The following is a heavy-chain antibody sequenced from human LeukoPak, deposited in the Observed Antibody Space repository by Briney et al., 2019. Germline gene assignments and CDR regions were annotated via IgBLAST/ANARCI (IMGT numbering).Heavy chain of an antibody. J-gene: IGHJ4*02. CDR2: IQQDGTEK. CDR3: ARDLMGIAYRGAFYY. CDR1: GFTFTTYW. D-gene: IGHD6-13*01. Sequence: GGSLRLSCAASGFTFTTYWMSWVRQAPGKGLEWVANIQQDGTEKYYADSVKGRFTISRDNAKNSLYLQMNSLRAEDTAVYYCARDLMGIAYRGAFYYWGQGTLVTVSS. V-gene: IGHV3-7*03.